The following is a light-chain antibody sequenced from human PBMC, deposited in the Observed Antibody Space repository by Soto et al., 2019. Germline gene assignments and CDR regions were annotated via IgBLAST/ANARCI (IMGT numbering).Light chain of an antibody. CDR2: TND. CDR3: AVWDDSLNGHV. V-gene: IGLV1-44*01. J-gene: IGLJ1*01. CDR1: SSNMGSNT. Sequence: QSVLTQPPSASGTPGQTVTISCYGSSSNMGSNTVHWFQQFPGTAPKLLIYTNDQRPSGVPDRFSGSSSGTSASLAISGLQSEDEADYYCAVWDDSLNGHVFGAGTKVTVL.